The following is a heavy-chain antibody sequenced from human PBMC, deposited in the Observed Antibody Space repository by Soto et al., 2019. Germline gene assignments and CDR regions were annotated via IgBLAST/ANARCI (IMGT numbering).Heavy chain of an antibody. D-gene: IGHD2-21*02. CDR2: IWYDGSNK. CDR3: ARDGWDGGNSDYYYYYGMDV. J-gene: IGHJ6*02. V-gene: IGHV3-33*01. Sequence: QVQLVESGGGVVQPGRSLRLSCAASGFTFSSYGMHWVRQAPGKGLEWVAVIWYDGSNKYYADSVKGRFTISRDNSKNTLYLQINSLRAEDTAVYYCARDGWDGGNSDYYYYYGMDVWGQGTTVTVSS. CDR1: GFTFSSYG.